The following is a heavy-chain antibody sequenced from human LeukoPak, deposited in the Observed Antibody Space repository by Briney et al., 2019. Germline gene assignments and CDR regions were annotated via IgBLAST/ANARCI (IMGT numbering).Heavy chain of an antibody. J-gene: IGHJ4*02. CDR3: AKFSPQDIVLVVAATGRDY. V-gene: IGHV3-23*01. Sequence: SGGSLRLSCAASGFTFSSYAMSWVRQAPGKGLEWVSGITGSGGSAYYADSVKGRFTISRDNSKNTLYLQINSLRAEDTAVYYCAKFSPQDIVLVVAATGRDYWGQGTLVTVSS. D-gene: IGHD2-15*01. CDR1: GFTFSSYA. CDR2: ITGSGGSA.